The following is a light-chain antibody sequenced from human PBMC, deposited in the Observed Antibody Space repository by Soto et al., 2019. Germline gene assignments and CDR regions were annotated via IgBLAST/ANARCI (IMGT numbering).Light chain of an antibody. V-gene: IGLV2-14*01. J-gene: IGLJ1*01. CDR3: SSYTSSSTL. CDR2: EVS. CDR1: SSDVGGYNY. Sequence: QSALTQPASVSGSPGQSITISCTGTSSDVGGYNYVSWYQQHPGKAPKLMIYEVSNRPSGVSNRFSGSKSGNTASLIISGLQAEDEADYYCSSYTSSSTLFGTGTKLTVL.